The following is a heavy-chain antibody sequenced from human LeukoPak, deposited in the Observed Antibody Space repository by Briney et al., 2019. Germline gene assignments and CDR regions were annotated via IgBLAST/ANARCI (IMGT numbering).Heavy chain of an antibody. D-gene: IGHD2-15*01. CDR1: GFTFSSYA. CDR3: ANSNCSGGSCYWGFDY. Sequence: GGSLRLSCAASGFTFSSYAMSWVRQAPGKGLERVSAISGSGGSTYYADSVKGRFTISRDNSKNTLYLQMNSLRAEDTAVYYCANSNCSGGSCYWGFDYWGQGTLVTVSS. V-gene: IGHV3-23*01. CDR2: ISGSGGST. J-gene: IGHJ4*02.